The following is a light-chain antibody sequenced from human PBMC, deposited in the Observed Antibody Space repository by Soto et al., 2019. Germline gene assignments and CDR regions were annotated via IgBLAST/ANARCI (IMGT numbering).Light chain of an antibody. CDR2: EGS. CDR3: CSYADSTTYV. CDR1: SSDVGTYNL. V-gene: IGLV2-23*01. Sequence: QSALTQPASVSGSPGQSITISCTGTSSDVGTYNLVSWYLQHPGKAPKLMIYEGSKWPSGVSNRFSGSKSGNTASLTISGLQAEDEADYYCCSYADSTTYVFGTGTKLTVL. J-gene: IGLJ1*01.